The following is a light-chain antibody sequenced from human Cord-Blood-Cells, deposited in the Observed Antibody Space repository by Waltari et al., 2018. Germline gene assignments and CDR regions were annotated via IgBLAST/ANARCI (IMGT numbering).Light chain of an antibody. J-gene: IGLJ1*01. Sequence: QSALTQPASVSGSPGQSITISCTGTRSDVGGYTLVSWYQQPPGKAPKLMIYAGSKRPSGVSNRFAGSKSGNTASLTISGLQAEDEADYYCCSYAGSSTSYVFGTGTKVTVL. CDR1: RSDVGGYTL. CDR2: AGS. V-gene: IGLV2-23*01. CDR3: CSYAGSSTSYV.